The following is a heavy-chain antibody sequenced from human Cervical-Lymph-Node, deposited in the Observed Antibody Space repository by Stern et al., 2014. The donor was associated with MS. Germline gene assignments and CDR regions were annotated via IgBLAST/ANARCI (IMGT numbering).Heavy chain of an antibody. J-gene: IGHJ4*02. CDR3: AKDKGIQAAGLDY. Sequence: EVQLVESGGVVVQPGGSLRLSCAASGFTFDDYIMHWVRQAPGKGLEWVSLISWDGASTYYADSMKGRFTISRDNSKNSLYLQMNSLRTEDTALYYCAKDKGIQAAGLDYWGQGTLVTVSS. V-gene: IGHV3-43*01. D-gene: IGHD6-25*01. CDR1: GFTFDDYI. CDR2: ISWDGAST.